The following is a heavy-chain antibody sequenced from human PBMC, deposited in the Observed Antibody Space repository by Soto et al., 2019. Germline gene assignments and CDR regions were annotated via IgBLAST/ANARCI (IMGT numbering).Heavy chain of an antibody. D-gene: IGHD6-6*01. J-gene: IGHJ4*02. CDR3: AHRRPYSNSPEYFFDY. V-gene: IGHV2-5*02. CDR2: IYWDADK. Sequence: QITLKESGPTLVKPTQTLTLTCTFSGFSLSTSGVDVGWIRQPPGKALEWLALIYWDADKRYSPSLNNRLTITKGTSRNQVVLTMTNMDPLDTATYYCAHRRPYSNSPEYFFDYWGQGILVTVSS. CDR1: GFSLSTSGVD.